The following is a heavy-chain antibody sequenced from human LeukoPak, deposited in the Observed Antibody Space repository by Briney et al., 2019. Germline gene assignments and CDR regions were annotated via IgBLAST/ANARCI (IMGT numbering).Heavy chain of an antibody. CDR1: GGTFSSYA. V-gene: IGHV1-69*13. D-gene: IGHD2-15*01. J-gene: IGHJ4*02. Sequence: ASVKVSCKASGGTFSSYAISWVRQAPGQGLEWMGGIIPIFGTANYAQKFQCRVTITADESTSTAYMELSSLRSEDTAVYYCARGLGYCSGGSCYGRYFDYWGQGTLVTVSS. CDR2: IIPIFGTA. CDR3: ARGLGYCSGGSCYGRYFDY.